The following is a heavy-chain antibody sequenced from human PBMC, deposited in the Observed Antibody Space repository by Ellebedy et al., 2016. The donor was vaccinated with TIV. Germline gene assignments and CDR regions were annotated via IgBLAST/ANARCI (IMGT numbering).Heavy chain of an antibody. Sequence: GESLKISCGVSGFSFSSYWMSWVRQAPGKGLEWVANIRQDGSEKYYVDSVKGRFTISRDNAKNSLYRHLNSLRAEDTAMYYCATDGSYGDYLSPTHAFVIWGQGTMVTVSS. CDR2: IRQDGSEK. CDR3: ATDGSYGDYLSPTHAFVI. V-gene: IGHV3-7*01. D-gene: IGHD4-17*01. J-gene: IGHJ3*02. CDR1: GFSFSSYW.